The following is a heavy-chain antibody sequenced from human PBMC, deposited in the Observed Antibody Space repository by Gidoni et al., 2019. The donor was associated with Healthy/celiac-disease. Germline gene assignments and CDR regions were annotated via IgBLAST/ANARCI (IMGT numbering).Heavy chain of an antibody. V-gene: IGHV4-30-2*01. CDR1: GGSISSGGYS. D-gene: IGHD4-17*01. J-gene: IGHJ5*02. Sequence: QLQLQESGSGLVKPSQTLSLTCAVSGGSISSGGYSWIWIRQPPGKGLEWIGYIYHSGSTYYNPSLKSRVTISVDRSKNQFSLKLSSGTAADTAVYYCARALDYGDYGWDWFDPWGQGTLVTVSS. CDR2: IYHSGST. CDR3: ARALDYGDYGWDWFDP.